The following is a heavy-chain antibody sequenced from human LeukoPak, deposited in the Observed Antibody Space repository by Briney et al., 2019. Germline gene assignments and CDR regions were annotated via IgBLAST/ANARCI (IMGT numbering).Heavy chain of an antibody. CDR1: GGSISSYY. CDR3: ARDWYYYYYYYMDV. Sequence: SETLSLTCTVSGGSISSYYWSWIRQPAGKGLEWIGRIYTSGSTNYNPSLKSRVTMSVDTSKNQFSLKLSSVTAADTAVYYCARDWYYYYYYYMDVWGKGTTVTVSS. CDR2: IYTSGST. J-gene: IGHJ6*03. V-gene: IGHV4-4*07.